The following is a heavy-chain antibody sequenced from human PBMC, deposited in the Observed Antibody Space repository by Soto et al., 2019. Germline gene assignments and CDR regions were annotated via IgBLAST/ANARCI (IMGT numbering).Heavy chain of an antibody. D-gene: IGHD1-1*01. J-gene: IGHJ4*02. CDR3: ARGRYGDY. CDR2: ISAHNGNT. Sequence: QIHLVQSGAEVKKPGASVKVSCKASGYTFTSYGITWVRQAPGQGLEWMGWISAHNGNTDYAQKLQGRVIVTRDTSTSTSYMELRSLISDDPPVYYCARGRYGDYWGRGALVTVYS. V-gene: IGHV1-18*01. CDR1: GYTFTSYG.